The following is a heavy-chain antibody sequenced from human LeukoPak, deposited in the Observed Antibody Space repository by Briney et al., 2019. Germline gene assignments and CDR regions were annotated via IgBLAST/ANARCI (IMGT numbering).Heavy chain of an antibody. CDR2: IVVGSGDT. CDR1: GFTFSTSA. J-gene: IGHJ3*02. Sequence: SVTVSCKASGFTFSTSAVQWVRQARGQRLEWIGWIVVGSGDTNYAQKFQERVTITRDMSTSTVYMELSSLRSEDTAVYHCAAYDSSGYIRGNAFDIWGQGTMVTVSS. CDR3: AAYDSSGYIRGNAFDI. D-gene: IGHD3-22*01. V-gene: IGHV1-58*01.